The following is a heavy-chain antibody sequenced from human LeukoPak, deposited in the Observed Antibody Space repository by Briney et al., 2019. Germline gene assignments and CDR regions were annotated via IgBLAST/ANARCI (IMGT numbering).Heavy chain of an antibody. CDR2: IYYSGST. V-gene: IGHV4-39*07. Sequence: SEILSLTCTVSGGSISSSSYYWGWIRQPPGKGLEWIGSIYYSGSTYYNPSLKSRVTISVDTSKNQFSLKLSSVTAADTAVYYCARAPPWFGEPWGQGTLVTVSS. D-gene: IGHD3-10*01. CDR3: ARAPPWFGEP. CDR1: GGSISSSSYY. J-gene: IGHJ5*02.